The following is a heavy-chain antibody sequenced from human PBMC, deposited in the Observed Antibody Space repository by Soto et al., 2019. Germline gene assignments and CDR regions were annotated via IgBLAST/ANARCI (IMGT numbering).Heavy chain of an antibody. Sequence: EVQLLESGGGLVQPGGSLRLSCAASGFRFSSKAMSWVRQAPGKGLQWVSIISGSGSRTYYTDSLTGRFTISRDNSKNMVYLAMNYLRADDTAVYYCAKENGFQFVNFGASGFDYWGQGSLVSVSS. J-gene: IGHJ4*02. CDR2: ISGSGSRT. D-gene: IGHD6-6*01. CDR3: AKENGFQFVNFGASGFDY. CDR1: GFRFSSKA. V-gene: IGHV3-23*01.